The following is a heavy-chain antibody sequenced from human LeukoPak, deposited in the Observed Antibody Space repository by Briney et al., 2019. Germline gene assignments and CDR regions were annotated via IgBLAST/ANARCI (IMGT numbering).Heavy chain of an antibody. CDR2: IYHSGST. CDR3: ARAGYCSSTSCYTGKRFDP. V-gene: IGHV4-38-2*02. Sequence: SETLSLTCTVSGYSISSGHYWGWIRQPPGKGLEWIGSIYHSGSTYYNPSLKSRVTISVDTSKNQFSLKLSSVTAADTAVYYCARAGYCSSTSCYTGKRFDPWGQGTLVTVSS. D-gene: IGHD2-2*02. CDR1: GYSISSGHY. J-gene: IGHJ5*02.